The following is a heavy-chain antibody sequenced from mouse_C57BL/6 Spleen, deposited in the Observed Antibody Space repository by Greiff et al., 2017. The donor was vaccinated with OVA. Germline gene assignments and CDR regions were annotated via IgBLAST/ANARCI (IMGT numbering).Heavy chain of an antibody. CDR2: INPNYGTT. D-gene: IGHD1-1*01. CDR1: GYSFTDYN. V-gene: IGHV1-39*01. J-gene: IGHJ4*01. Sequence: VHVKQSGPELVKPGASVKISCKASGYSFTDYNMNWVKQSNGKSLEWIGVINPNYGTTSYNQKFKGKATLTVDQSSSTAYMQLNSLTSEDSAVYYCARRLTTVVPYYAMDYWGQGTSVTVSA. CDR3: ARRLTTVVPYYAMDY.